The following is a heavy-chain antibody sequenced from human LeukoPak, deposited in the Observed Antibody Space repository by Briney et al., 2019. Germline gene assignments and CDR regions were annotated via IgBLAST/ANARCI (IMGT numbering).Heavy chain of an antibody. V-gene: IGHV1-69*01. Sequence: SSVKVSCKASGGTFNSYAIIWLRQAPGQGLEWMGGISPIFGKANYVQKFQGRVTITADESTSTAYMELSSLRSEDTAVYYCARDGYCSSTSCYLWGQGTLVTVSS. J-gene: IGHJ4*02. CDR2: ISPIFGKA. CDR3: ARDGYCSSTSCYL. D-gene: IGHD2-2*01. CDR1: GGTFNSYA.